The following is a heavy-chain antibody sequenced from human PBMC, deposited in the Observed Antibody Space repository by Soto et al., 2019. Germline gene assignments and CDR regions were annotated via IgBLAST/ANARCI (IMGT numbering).Heavy chain of an antibody. Sequence: GASVKVSCKAPGGTFSSYTISWVRQAPGQGLEWMGRIMPILDIANYAQKFQGRVTITADKSTSTAYMELSSLRSEDTAVYYCARDPPDYYDSSRFDYWGQGTLVTVSS. V-gene: IGHV1-69*04. CDR2: IMPILDIA. D-gene: IGHD3-22*01. CDR3: ARDPPDYYDSSRFDY. J-gene: IGHJ4*02. CDR1: GGTFSSYT.